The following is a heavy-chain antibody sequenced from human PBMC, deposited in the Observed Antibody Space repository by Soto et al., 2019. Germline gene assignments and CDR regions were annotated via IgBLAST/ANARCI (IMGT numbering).Heavy chain of an antibody. J-gene: IGHJ4*02. CDR2: TVADSGNR. Sequence: QVQLMQSGAEVTKPGASVTLSCKTSGYSFMSYGLSWVRQAPGQGLEWMGWTVADSGNRIYAQKFQDRINMNIDTSTNTGYMELRSLRSDDSALYFCARMAGYGSGSRHFDNWGQGTLVTVSS. CDR3: ARMAGYGSGSRHFDN. D-gene: IGHD3-10*01. CDR1: GYSFMSYG. V-gene: IGHV1-18*01.